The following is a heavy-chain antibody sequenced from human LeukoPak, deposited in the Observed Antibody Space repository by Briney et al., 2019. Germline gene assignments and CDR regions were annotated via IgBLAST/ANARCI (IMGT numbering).Heavy chain of an antibody. D-gene: IGHD6-13*01. CDR3: ARDNQQLVTGDAFDI. CDR2: IKQDGSEK. CDR1: GFTFRNHG. Sequence: GGSLRLSCATSGFTFRNHGMHWVRQAPGKGLEWVANIKQDGSEKYYVDSVKGRFTISRDNAKNSLHLQMNSLRAEDTAVYYCARDNQQLVTGDAFDIWGQGTMVTVSS. V-gene: IGHV3-7*01. J-gene: IGHJ3*02.